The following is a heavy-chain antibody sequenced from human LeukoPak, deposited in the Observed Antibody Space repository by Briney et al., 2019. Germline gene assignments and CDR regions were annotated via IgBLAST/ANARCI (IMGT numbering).Heavy chain of an antibody. J-gene: IGHJ3*02. D-gene: IGHD2/OR15-2a*01. V-gene: IGHV3-48*02. CDR1: GFTFSSYS. Sequence: GGSLRLSCAASGFTFSSYSLNWVRQTPGKGLEWVSYISGGSGTIYYADSVKGRFTISRDNAKNSLYLQMNSLRDEDTAVYYCARDQIYAFDIWGQGTMVTVSS. CDR2: ISGGSGTI. CDR3: ARDQIYAFDI.